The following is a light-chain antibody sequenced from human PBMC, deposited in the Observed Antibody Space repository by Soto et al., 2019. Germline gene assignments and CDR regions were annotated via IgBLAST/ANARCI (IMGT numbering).Light chain of an antibody. CDR3: QQYNDWPGT. CDR2: GAS. CDR1: QSVGSN. J-gene: IGKJ1*01. V-gene: IGKV3-15*01. Sequence: EVLMTQPPATLSVSPGERATLSCRASQSVGSNLAWYQQKPGQAPRLLIYGASTRATGIPARFSGSGSGTDFTLTISSLQSEDFVVYFCQQYNDWPGTFGQGTKVEVK.